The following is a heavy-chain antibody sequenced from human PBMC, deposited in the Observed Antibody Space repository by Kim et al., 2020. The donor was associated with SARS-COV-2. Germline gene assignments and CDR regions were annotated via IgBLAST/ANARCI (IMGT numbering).Heavy chain of an antibody. CDR3: ARHKYGGYCGRDDCFSRWFGP. J-gene: IGHJ5*02. Sequence: GESLKISCKGSGYNFNTYWIGWVRQMPGKGLEWMGIIYPGDSDTRYSPSFQGQVTMSVDKSISTAYLQWSSLKASDTAIYYCARHKYGGYCGRDDCFSRWFGPWGQGTLVTVTS. D-gene: IGHD2-21*02. CDR1: GYNFNTYW. CDR2: IYPGDSDT. V-gene: IGHV5-51*01.